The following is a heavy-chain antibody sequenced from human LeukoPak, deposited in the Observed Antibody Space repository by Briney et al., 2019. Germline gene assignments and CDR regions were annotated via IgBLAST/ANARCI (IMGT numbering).Heavy chain of an antibody. Sequence: ASVKVSCKASGYTFTVYYIHWLRQAPGQGLEWMGWINPNSGGTNYAQKFQGRVTMTRDTSISTAYMGLSRLSADDTAVYYCATGVDAFDIWGQGTLVTVSS. CDR3: ATGVDAFDI. D-gene: IGHD3-10*01. CDR2: INPNSGGT. J-gene: IGHJ3*02. CDR1: GYTFTVYY. V-gene: IGHV1-2*02.